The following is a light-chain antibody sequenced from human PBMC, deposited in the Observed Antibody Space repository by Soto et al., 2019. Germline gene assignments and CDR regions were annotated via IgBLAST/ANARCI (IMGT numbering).Light chain of an antibody. V-gene: IGKV3-20*01. CDR3: QQYYISRT. CDR1: QSISRLH. J-gene: IGKJ1*01. Sequence: EIVLTQSPGTLSLSPGERATLSCRASQSISRLHLAWYQQKPGQAPRLVIHGASTRATGIPDRFSGSGSGTDFTLTISRLEPEDFAVYYCQQYYISRTFGQGTKVDIK. CDR2: GAS.